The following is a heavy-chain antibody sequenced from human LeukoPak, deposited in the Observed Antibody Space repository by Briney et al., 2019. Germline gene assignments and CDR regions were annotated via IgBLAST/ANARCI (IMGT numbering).Heavy chain of an antibody. J-gene: IGHJ4*02. CDR1: GDSINSFY. Sequence: SETLSLACTVSGDSINSFYWSWIRQPAGKGLEWIGRIYTSGSTNYSPSLKSRVTMSVDTSKNQFSLKLSSVTAADTAVYYCARDVVAAVGSFDYWGQGTQVTVSS. CDR3: ARDVVAAVGSFDY. V-gene: IGHV4-4*07. D-gene: IGHD2-2*01. CDR2: IYTSGST.